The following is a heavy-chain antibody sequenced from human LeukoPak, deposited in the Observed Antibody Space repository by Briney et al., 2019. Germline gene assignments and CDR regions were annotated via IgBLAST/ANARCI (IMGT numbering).Heavy chain of an antibody. CDR3: AREGLGGANY. D-gene: IGHD1-26*01. CDR1: GGSISSYY. Sequence: PSETLSLTCTVSGGSISSYYWSWIRQAPGKGLEWIGYIYYSGSTNYNPSLKSRVIISVDTSKNQFSLKLSSVTAADTAVYYCAREGLGGANYWGQGTLVTVSS. CDR2: IYYSGST. V-gene: IGHV4-59*01. J-gene: IGHJ4*02.